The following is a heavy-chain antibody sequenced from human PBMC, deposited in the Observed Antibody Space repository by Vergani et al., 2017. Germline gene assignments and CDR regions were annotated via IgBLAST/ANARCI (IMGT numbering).Heavy chain of an antibody. V-gene: IGHV4-34*01. CDR2: INHSGST. CDR1: GGSFSGYY. Sequence: QVQLQQWGAGLLKPSETLSLTCAVYGGSFSGYYWSWIRQPPGKRLEWIGEINHSGSTNYNPSLKSRVTISVDTSKNQFSLKLSSVTAADTAVYYCARGRVATTIKKECYFDYWGQGTLVTVSS. CDR3: ARGRVATTIKKECYFDY. D-gene: IGHD5-12*01. J-gene: IGHJ4*02.